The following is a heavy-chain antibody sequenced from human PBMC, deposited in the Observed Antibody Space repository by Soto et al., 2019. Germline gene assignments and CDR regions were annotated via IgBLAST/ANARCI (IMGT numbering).Heavy chain of an antibody. D-gene: IGHD3-22*01. Sequence: KSSETLSLTCAVYGGSFSGYYWSWIRQPPGKGLEWIGEINHSGSTNYNPSLKSRVTVSVDTSKNQFSLKLSSVTAADTAVYYCARRPALNYYDSSGYQIFDYWGQGTLVTVS. CDR1: GGSFSGYY. J-gene: IGHJ4*02. V-gene: IGHV4-34*01. CDR2: INHSGST. CDR3: ARRPALNYYDSSGYQIFDY.